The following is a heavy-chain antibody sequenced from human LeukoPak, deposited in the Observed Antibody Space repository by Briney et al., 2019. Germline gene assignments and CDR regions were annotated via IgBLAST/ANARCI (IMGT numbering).Heavy chain of an antibody. CDR2: ISGGGGST. Sequence: GGSLRLSCAAPGFTFSNSAMSWVRQAPGKGLEWVSAISGGGGSTYYADSAKGRFTISRDNAKNSLYLQMNSLRAEDTAVYYCAELGITMIGGVWGKGTTVTISS. V-gene: IGHV3-23*01. D-gene: IGHD3-10*02. CDR1: GFTFSNSA. CDR3: AELGITMIGGV. J-gene: IGHJ6*04.